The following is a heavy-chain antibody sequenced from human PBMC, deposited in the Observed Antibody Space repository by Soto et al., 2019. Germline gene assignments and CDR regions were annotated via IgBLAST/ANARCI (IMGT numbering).Heavy chain of an antibody. J-gene: IGHJ6*02. CDR3: ARAPSGYDFWSGYYDYYGMDV. D-gene: IGHD3-3*01. Sequence: GGSLRISCAASGFTFSSYSMNWVRQAPGKGLEWVSSISSSSSYIYYADSVKGRFTISRDNAKNSLYLQMNSLRAEDTAVYYCARAPSGYDFWSGYYDYYGMDVWGQGTTVTVSS. CDR1: GFTFSSYS. V-gene: IGHV3-21*01. CDR2: ISSSSSYI.